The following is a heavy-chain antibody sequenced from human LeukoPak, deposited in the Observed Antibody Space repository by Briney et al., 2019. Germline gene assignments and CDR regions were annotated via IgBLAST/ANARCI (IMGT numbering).Heavy chain of an antibody. D-gene: IGHD4-23*01. J-gene: IGHJ4*02. V-gene: IGHV1-69*05. CDR1: GGTFSSYA. CDR2: IIPIFGTA. CDR3: ASGTTVDRYYFDY. Sequence: SVKVSCKASGGTFSSYAIGWVRQAPGQGLEWMGGIIPIFGTANYAQKFQGRVTITTDESTSTAYMELSSLRSEDTAVYYCASGTTVDRYYFDYWGQGTLVTVPS.